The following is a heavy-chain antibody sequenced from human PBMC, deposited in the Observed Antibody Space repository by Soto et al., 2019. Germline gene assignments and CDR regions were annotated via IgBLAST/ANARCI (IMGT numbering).Heavy chain of an antibody. CDR2: IYYSGST. CDR3: ARIQSTVTYYYYYMDV. Sequence: SETLSLTCTVSGGSISSSSYYWGGIRQPPGKGLEWIGSIYYSGSTYYNPSLKSRVTISVDTSKNQFSLKLSSVTAADTAVYYCARIQSTVTYYYYYMDVRGKGTTVTVSS. CDR1: GGSISSSSYY. J-gene: IGHJ6*03. V-gene: IGHV4-39*01. D-gene: IGHD4-17*01.